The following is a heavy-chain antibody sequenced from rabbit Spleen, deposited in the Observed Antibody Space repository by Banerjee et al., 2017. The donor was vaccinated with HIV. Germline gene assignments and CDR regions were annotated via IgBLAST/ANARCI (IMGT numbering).Heavy chain of an antibody. CDR1: GVSFSISSY. V-gene: IGHV1S40*01. J-gene: IGHJ4*01. CDR3: VRGASSTGYYSL. D-gene: IGHD1-1*01. Sequence: QSLEESGGDLVKPGASLTLACTASGVSFSISSYMCWVRQAPGKGLEWIGYIDPVFGITYYANWVNGRFSISRENAQNTVFLQLNSLTAADTATYFCVRGASSTGYYSLWGQGTLVT. CDR2: IDPVFGIT.